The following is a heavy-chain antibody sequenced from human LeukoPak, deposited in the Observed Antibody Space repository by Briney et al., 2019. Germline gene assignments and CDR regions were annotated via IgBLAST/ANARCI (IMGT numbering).Heavy chain of an antibody. D-gene: IGHD3-16*01. CDR3: AREGDWFDP. J-gene: IGHJ5*02. V-gene: IGHV1-46*01. CDR2: INPSGGST. Sequence: ASVKVSCKASGYTFTSYYMHWVRQAPGQGLEWMGIINPSGGSTSYAQKFQGRVTMTTDTSTSTAYMELRSLRSDDTAVYYCAREGDWFDPWGQGTLVTVSS. CDR1: GYTFTSYY.